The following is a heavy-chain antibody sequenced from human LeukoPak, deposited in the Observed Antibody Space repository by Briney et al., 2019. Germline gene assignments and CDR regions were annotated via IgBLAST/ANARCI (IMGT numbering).Heavy chain of an antibody. J-gene: IGHJ4*02. CDR1: GYTFTSYG. Sequence: VASVKVSCKASGYTFTSYGISWVRQAPGQGLEWMGWISTYNANTHYPQKLQGRVTMTTDTSTSTAYMELRSLRSDDTAVYYCAREGPQTLGASDYWGQGTLVTVSS. CDR3: AREGPQTLGASDY. D-gene: IGHD1-26*01. V-gene: IGHV1-18*01. CDR2: ISTYNANT.